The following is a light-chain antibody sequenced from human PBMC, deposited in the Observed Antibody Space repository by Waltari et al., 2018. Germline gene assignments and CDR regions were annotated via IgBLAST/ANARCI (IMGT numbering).Light chain of an antibody. J-gene: IGLJ2*01. CDR1: SSNIGSNP. V-gene: IGLV1-44*01. CDR3: AAWDDSLNALV. Sequence: QSVLTQPPSASGTPGQSVTISCSVSSSNIGSNPVQWYQHLPGTAPKLLTFSDNPRPSGCSDRFAGSTSGSSASLAISGLQSYDESLFYCAAWDDSLNALVFGGGTQLMVL. CDR2: SDN.